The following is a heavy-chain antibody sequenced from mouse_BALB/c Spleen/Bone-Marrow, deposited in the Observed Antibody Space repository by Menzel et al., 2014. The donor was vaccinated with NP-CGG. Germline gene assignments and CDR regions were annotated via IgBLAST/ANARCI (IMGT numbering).Heavy chain of an antibody. CDR1: GYVFSSSW. Sequence: VQLQQSGPELVKPGASVKISCRASGYVFSSSWMNWVKQRPGQGLEWIGRIYPGDGNTNYNGKFKGKATLTADTSSSTAYMQISSLTSVDSVVYFCARRRTFITSVVDYFDVWGAGTTVTVSS. D-gene: IGHD1-1*02. V-gene: IGHV1-82*01. J-gene: IGHJ1*01. CDR2: IYPGDGNT. CDR3: ARRRTFITSVVDYFDV.